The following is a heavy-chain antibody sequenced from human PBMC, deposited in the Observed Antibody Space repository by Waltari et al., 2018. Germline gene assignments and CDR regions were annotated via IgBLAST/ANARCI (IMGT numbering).Heavy chain of an antibody. CDR2: ISTGGTT. CDR3: ARGWGDYEFNWFDP. Sequence: QVQLQESGPGLVKPSETLSLTCNVSGGAMRSYYWSWIRQAAGKGMEWIGLISTGGTTNYNPYFKSRLIMSVDTSRNQFSLKLSSVTAADTAVYYCARGWGDYEFNWFDPWGQGTLVTVSS. V-gene: IGHV4-4*07. J-gene: IGHJ5*02. D-gene: IGHD4-17*01. CDR1: GGAMRSYY.